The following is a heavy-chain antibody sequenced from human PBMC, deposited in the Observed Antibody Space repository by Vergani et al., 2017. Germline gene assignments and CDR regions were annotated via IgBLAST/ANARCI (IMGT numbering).Heavy chain of an antibody. J-gene: IGHJ2*01. Sequence: EVQLVESGGGLVQPGGSLRLSCAASGFMFSNYWMNWVRQATGAGLEWVANIKHDGSEIYNVDSVRGRITISRDNAHNSLYLQMNSLRAEDTALYYCVKDVAASGNYWYFDLWGRGTLVTVSS. D-gene: IGHD6-13*01. CDR2: IKHDGSEI. CDR1: GFMFSNYW. CDR3: VKDVAASGNYWYFDL. V-gene: IGHV3-7*03.